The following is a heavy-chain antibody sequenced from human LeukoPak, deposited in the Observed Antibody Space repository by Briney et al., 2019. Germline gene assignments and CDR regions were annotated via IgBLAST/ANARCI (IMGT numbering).Heavy chain of an antibody. CDR1: GFTFSSYG. Sequence: GRSLRLSCAASGFTFSSYGMHWVRQAPGKGLEWVAVISYDGSNKYYADSVKGRFTISRDNSKNTLYLQMNSLRAEDTAVYYCAKDLVVPAATKYYYYGMDVWGQGTTVTVSS. D-gene: IGHD2-2*01. CDR3: AKDLVVPAATKYYYYGMDV. CDR2: ISYDGSNK. J-gene: IGHJ6*02. V-gene: IGHV3-30*18.